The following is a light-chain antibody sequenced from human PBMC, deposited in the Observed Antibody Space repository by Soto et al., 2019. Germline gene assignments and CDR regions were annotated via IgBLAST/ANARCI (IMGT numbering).Light chain of an antibody. CDR1: QSISTY. J-gene: IGKJ4*01. Sequence: DIQMTQSPSSLSASVGDRVTITCRASQSISTYLNWYQQKPGKAPKLLIYAASSLQSGVPSRFSGSRSGTDFTLTISSLQPEDFAIYYSQQSYSTPLTFGGGTKVEIK. CDR3: QQSYSTPLT. V-gene: IGKV1-39*01. CDR2: AAS.